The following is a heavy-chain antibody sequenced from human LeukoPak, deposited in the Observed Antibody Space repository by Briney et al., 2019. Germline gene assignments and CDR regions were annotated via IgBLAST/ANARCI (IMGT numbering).Heavy chain of an antibody. CDR1: GFTFSSYS. Sequence: GGSLRLSCAASGFTFSSYSMNWVRQAPGKGLEWVSSISSTSTYIYYADSVKGRFTISRDNAKNSLYLQMNSLRAADTAVYYCACLVGATQDVWGKGTTVIVSS. CDR2: ISSTSTYI. CDR3: ACLVGATQDV. D-gene: IGHD1-26*01. V-gene: IGHV3-21*01. J-gene: IGHJ6*04.